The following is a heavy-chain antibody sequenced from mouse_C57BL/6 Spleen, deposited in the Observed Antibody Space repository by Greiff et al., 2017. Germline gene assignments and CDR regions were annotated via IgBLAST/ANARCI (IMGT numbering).Heavy chain of an antibody. J-gene: IGHJ4*01. D-gene: IGHD2-4*01. CDR2: IDPSDSYT. Sequence: VQLKQPGAELVRPGTSVKLSCKASGYTFTSYWMHWVKQRPGQGLEWIGVIDPSDSYTNYNQKFKGKATLTVDTSSSTAYMQLSSLTSEDSAVYYCARVFDYDERNAMDYWGQGTSVTVSS. CDR1: GYTFTSYW. V-gene: IGHV1-59*01. CDR3: ARVFDYDERNAMDY.